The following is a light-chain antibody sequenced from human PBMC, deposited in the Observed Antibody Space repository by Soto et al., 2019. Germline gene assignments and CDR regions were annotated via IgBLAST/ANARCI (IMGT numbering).Light chain of an antibody. V-gene: IGKV1-5*03. J-gene: IGKJ1*01. Sequence: IRMTQSPSPLSASTGDRVTITCRASQSISSWLAWYQQKPGKAPKLLIYKASSLESGVPSRFSGSGSGTEFTLTISSLQPDDFATYYCQQYNSYSPTFGQGTKVDI. CDR1: QSISSW. CDR2: KAS. CDR3: QQYNSYSPT.